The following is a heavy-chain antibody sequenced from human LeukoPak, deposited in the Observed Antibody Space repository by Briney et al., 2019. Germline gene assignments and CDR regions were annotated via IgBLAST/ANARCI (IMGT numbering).Heavy chain of an antibody. Sequence: GASVKVSCKASGGTFSIYSISWVRQAPGQGLEWMGGYIPMFGTANYAQNFQNRVTITADESTSTFSMEVSSLRPEDTAVYFCAGASSKWELSFWGQGTLVTVSS. CDR1: GGTFSIYS. CDR2: YIPMFGTA. CDR3: AGASSKWELSF. V-gene: IGHV1-69*13. D-gene: IGHD1-26*01. J-gene: IGHJ4*02.